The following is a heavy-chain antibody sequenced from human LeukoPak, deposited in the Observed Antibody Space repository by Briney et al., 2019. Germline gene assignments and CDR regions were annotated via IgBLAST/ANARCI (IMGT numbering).Heavy chain of an antibody. CDR2: ISAYNGNT. CDR3: ARERTRDSDYYDSSGSFDY. CDR1: GYTFTSYG. V-gene: IGHV1-18*01. D-gene: IGHD3-22*01. J-gene: IGHJ4*02. Sequence: ASVKVSCKASGYTFTSYGISWVRQAPGQGLEWMGWISAYNGNTNYAQKLQGRVTMTTDTSTSTAYMELRSLRSDDTAVYYCARERTRDSDYYDSSGSFDYWGQGTLVTVSS.